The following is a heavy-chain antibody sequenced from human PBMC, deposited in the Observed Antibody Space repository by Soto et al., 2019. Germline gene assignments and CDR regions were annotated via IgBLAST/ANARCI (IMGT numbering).Heavy chain of an antibody. CDR2: IIPIFGTA. J-gene: IGHJ4*02. D-gene: IGHD1-1*01. CDR3: ARVERQTYGLYYFDY. CDR1: GGTFSSYA. Sequence: QVQLVQSGAEVKKPGSSVKVSCKASGGTFSSYAISWVRQAPGQGLEWMGGIIPIFGTANYVQKFQGRVTITADKSTSTAYMELSSLRSEDTAVYYCARVERQTYGLYYFDYWGQGTLVTVSS. V-gene: IGHV1-69*06.